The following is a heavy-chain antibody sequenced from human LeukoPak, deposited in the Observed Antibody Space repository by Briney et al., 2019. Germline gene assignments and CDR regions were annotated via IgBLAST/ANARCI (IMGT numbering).Heavy chain of an antibody. J-gene: IGHJ3*02. CDR1: GYSFTSYW. CDR2: IYPGDSDT. CDR3: ARLLVVVVAASPNALDI. D-gene: IGHD2-15*01. Sequence: PGESLQISCQGSGYSFTSYWIGWVRQMPGKGLEWIGIIYPGDSDTRYSPSFQGQVTISADKSISTAYLQWSSLKASDTAMYYCARLLVVVVAASPNALDIWGQGTMVTVSS. V-gene: IGHV5-51*01.